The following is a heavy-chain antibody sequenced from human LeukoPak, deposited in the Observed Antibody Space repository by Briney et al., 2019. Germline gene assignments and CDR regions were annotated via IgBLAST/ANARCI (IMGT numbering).Heavy chain of an antibody. V-gene: IGHV4-39*01. J-gene: IGHJ4*03. Sequence: SETLSLTCTVSGGSISSSSYYWGWIRQPPGKGLEWIGSIYYSGSTYYNPSLKSRVTISVDTSKNQFSLKLSSVTAADTAVYYCGRQLIIHNNVVVTAAISAFDYWGQGNPVTVSS. D-gene: IGHD2-2*02. CDR1: GGSISSSSYY. CDR2: IYYSGST. CDR3: GRQLIIHNNVVVTAAISAFDY.